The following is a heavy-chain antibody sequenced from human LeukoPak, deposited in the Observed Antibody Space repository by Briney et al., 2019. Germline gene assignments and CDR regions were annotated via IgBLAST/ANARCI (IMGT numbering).Heavy chain of an antibody. D-gene: IGHD7-27*01. CDR2: IYTSGST. CDR3: ARDPWGFGPYYYYGMDV. Sequence: SQTLSPTCTVSGGSISSYHGSCIRQPAGKGLEWIGRIYTSGSTNYNPSLKSRVTMSVDTSKDQFSLKLSSVTAADTAVYYCARDPWGFGPYYYYGMDVWGQGTTVTVSS. CDR1: GGSISSYH. V-gene: IGHV4-4*07. J-gene: IGHJ6*02.